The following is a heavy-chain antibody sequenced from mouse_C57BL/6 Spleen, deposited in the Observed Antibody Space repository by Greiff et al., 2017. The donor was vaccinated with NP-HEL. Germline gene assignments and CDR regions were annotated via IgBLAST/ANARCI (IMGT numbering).Heavy chain of an antibody. CDR2: IDPSDSYT. CDR1: GYTFTSYW. D-gene: IGHD2-3*01. V-gene: IGHV1-50*01. J-gene: IGHJ3*01. CDR3: ARTGMVTTFAY. Sequence: QVQLQQSGAELVKPGASVKLSCKASGYTFTSYWMQWVKQRPGQGLEWIGEIDPSDSYTNYNQKFKGKATLTVDTSSSTAYMQLSSLTSEDSAVYYCARTGMVTTFAYWGQGTLVTVSA.